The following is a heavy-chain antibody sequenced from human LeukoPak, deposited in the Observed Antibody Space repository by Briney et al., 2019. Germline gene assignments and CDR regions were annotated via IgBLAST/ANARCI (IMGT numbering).Heavy chain of an antibody. CDR2: INPSGDSS. J-gene: IGHJ4*02. D-gene: IGHD3-22*01. CDR3: ARVQPNYYDGSGYSVFDY. Sequence: ASVKVSCKASGYTFTSYYVHWVRQAPGQGLEWMGIINPSGDSSSYAQKFQGRVTMTSDMSTSTAYMELSSLRSEDTAVYYCARVQPNYYDGSGYSVFDYWGQGTLVTVSS. CDR1: GYTFTSYY. V-gene: IGHV1-46*01.